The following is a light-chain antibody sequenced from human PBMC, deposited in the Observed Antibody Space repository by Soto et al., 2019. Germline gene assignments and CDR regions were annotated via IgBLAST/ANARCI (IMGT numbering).Light chain of an antibody. J-gene: IGKJ4*01. CDR3: QQYKNRPPLT. CDR2: GAS. CDR1: QSVSSD. Sequence: EIVMTQSPATLSVSPGERATLSCRASQSVSSDLAWYQQKPGQAPRLLIYGASTRATGIPARFSGSGSGTDFTLTISSLQSEDFAVYYCQQYKNRPPLTFGGGNKVEIK. V-gene: IGKV3-15*01.